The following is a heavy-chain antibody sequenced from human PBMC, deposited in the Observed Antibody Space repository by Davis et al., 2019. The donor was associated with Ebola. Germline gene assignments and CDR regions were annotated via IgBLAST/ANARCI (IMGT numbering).Heavy chain of an antibody. CDR1: GYSFTTYW. CDR2: IYPGDSDT. D-gene: IGHD1-20*01. Sequence: GESLKISCTGSGYSFTTYWIAWVRQMPGKGLEWMGIIYPGDSDTRYSPSFRGQVTISADKSIKTAYLQWSSLKASDTAMYYCASLRRTITGMDDGFDIWGQGTMVTV. V-gene: IGHV5-51*01. CDR3: ASLRRTITGMDDGFDI. J-gene: IGHJ3*02.